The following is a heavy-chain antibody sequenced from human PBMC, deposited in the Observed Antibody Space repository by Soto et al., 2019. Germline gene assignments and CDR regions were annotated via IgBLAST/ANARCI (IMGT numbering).Heavy chain of an antibody. Sequence: QVQLVESGGGVVQPGRSLRLSCAASGVTISSYGMHWVRQAPGKGLEWVAVIWYDGSNKYYADSVKGRFTISRDNSKNTLYLQMNSLRAEGTAVYYCARLDLDYWGQGTLVTVSS. J-gene: IGHJ4*02. V-gene: IGHV3-33*01. CDR2: IWYDGSNK. CDR3: ARLDLDY. D-gene: IGHD3-3*01. CDR1: GVTISSYG.